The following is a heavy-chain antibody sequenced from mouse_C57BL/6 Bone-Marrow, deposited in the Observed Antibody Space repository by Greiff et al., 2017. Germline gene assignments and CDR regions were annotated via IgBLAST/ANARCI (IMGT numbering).Heavy chain of an antibody. V-gene: IGHV1-64*01. CDR2: IPPNSGST. D-gene: IGHD2-14*01. J-gene: IGHJ2*01. CDR3: ARERGVRPYY. CDR1: GYTFTSYW. Sequence: QVQLKQPGAELVKPGASVKLSCKASGYTFTSYWMHWVKQRPGQGLEWIGMIPPNSGSTNYNEKFKSKATLTVDKSSSTAYMQLSSLTSEDSAVYYCARERGVRPYYWGQGTTLTVSS.